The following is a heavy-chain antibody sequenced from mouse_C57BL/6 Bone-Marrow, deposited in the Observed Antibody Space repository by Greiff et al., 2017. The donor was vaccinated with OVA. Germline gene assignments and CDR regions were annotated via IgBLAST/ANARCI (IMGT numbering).Heavy chain of an antibody. J-gene: IGHJ3*01. Sequence: EVQLVESGGGLVQPKGSLKLSCAASGFTFNTYAMHWVRQAPGKGLEWVARIRSKSSNYATSYADSVKDRFTISRDDSQSMLYLQMNNLKTEDTAMYYCVRDEDYGNYGWFAYWGQGTLVTVSA. CDR1: GFTFNTYA. CDR3: VRDEDYGNYGWFAY. CDR2: IRSKSSNYAT. V-gene: IGHV10-3*01. D-gene: IGHD2-1*01.